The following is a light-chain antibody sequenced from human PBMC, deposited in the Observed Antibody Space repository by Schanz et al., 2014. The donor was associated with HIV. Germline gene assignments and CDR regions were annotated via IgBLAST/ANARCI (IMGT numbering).Light chain of an antibody. J-gene: IGLJ1*01. V-gene: IGLV1-40*01. Sequence: QSVLTQPPSVSGAPGQRVTISCTGSRSNIGAGYDVHWYQQLPGAAPKLLIYDNTNRPSGVPDRFSGSKSGNTASLTVSGLQAEDEADYYCSSYAGSNFYVFGTGTKVTVL. CDR1: RSNIGAGYD. CDR2: DNT. CDR3: SSYAGSNFYV.